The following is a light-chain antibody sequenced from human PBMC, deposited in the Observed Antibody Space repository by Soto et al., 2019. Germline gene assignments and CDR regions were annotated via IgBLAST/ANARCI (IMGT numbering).Light chain of an antibody. CDR2: SSN. CDR3: AAWDHSLDGVV. CDR1: SSNIGSNT. Sequence: QPVLTQSPSASGTPGQRVTISCSGSSSNIGSNTVNWYQQLPGTAPKLLIYSSNQRPSGVPDRFSGSKSGTSASLAISGLQSEDEADYYCAAWDHSLDGVVFGGGTKLTVL. V-gene: IGLV1-44*01. J-gene: IGLJ2*01.